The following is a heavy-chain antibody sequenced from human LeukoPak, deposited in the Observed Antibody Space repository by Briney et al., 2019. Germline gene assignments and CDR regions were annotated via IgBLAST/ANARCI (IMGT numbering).Heavy chain of an antibody. J-gene: IGHJ6*03. Sequence: SETLSLTCTVSGGSISSSNYYWGWIRQPPGKGLEWTGSISYSGTTYYNPSLKSRVTIFVDTSKNQFSLKLSSVTAADTAEYYCASKQWVYYYMDVWGKGTTVTVSS. V-gene: IGHV4-39*01. CDR2: ISYSGTT. CDR1: GGSISSSNYY. CDR3: ASKQWVYYYMDV. D-gene: IGHD1-26*01.